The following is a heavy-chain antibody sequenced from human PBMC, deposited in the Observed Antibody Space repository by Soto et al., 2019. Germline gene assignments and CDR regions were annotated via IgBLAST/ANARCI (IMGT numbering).Heavy chain of an antibody. D-gene: IGHD2-2*01. CDR2: ISSSGETV. CDR1: GFTFSSYE. Sequence: GGSLRLSCEVSGFTFSSYEMYWVRRAPGKGLEWVAYISSSGETVYYAGSVQGRFTISRDNAKKSLYLQMSSLGAEDTAIYYCAREGFYAMDFRGQGTTVTVSS. CDR3: AREGFYAMDF. V-gene: IGHV3-48*03. J-gene: IGHJ6*02.